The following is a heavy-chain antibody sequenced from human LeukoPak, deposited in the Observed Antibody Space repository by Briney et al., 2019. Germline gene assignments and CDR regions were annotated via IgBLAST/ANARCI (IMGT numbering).Heavy chain of an antibody. CDR1: GGSFSGYY. Sequence: SETLSLTCAVYGGSFSGYYWSWIRQPPGKGLEWIGEINHSGSTNYNPSLKSRVTISVDTSKNQFSLKLSSVTAADTAVYYCARGPSYDSLDSWGQGTLVTVSS. V-gene: IGHV4-34*01. J-gene: IGHJ4*02. D-gene: IGHD3-22*01. CDR3: ARGPSYDSLDS. CDR2: INHSGST.